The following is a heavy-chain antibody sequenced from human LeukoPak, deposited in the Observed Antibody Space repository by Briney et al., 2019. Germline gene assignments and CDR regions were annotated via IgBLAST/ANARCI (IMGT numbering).Heavy chain of an antibody. V-gene: IGHV3-74*01. CDR2: LNGDGTNI. J-gene: IGHJ3*01. CDR1: GFTFSNYW. D-gene: IGHD2-8*01. Sequence: GGSLRLSCVASGFTFSNYWMQWVRQVPGKGLVWVSRLNGDGTNIIYADSVKGRFTISRDNAENTLYLQMNSLRAEGTALYYCARSQSGVFDVWGQGTMVTVSS. CDR3: ARSQSGVFDV.